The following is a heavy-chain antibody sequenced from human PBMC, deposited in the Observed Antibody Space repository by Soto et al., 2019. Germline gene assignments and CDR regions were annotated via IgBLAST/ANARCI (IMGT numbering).Heavy chain of an antibody. D-gene: IGHD5-18*01. CDR2: IISIFGTA. Sequence: QVQLVQSGAEVKKPGSSVKVSCKASGGTFSSYAISWVRQAPGQGLEWMGGIISIFGTANYAQKFQGRVTITADESTSTAYMELSSLRSEDTAVYYCARGIHVDTAMVTNYYYYYGMDVWGQGTTVTVSS. J-gene: IGHJ6*02. CDR3: ARGIHVDTAMVTNYYYYYGMDV. CDR1: GGTFSSYA. V-gene: IGHV1-69*01.